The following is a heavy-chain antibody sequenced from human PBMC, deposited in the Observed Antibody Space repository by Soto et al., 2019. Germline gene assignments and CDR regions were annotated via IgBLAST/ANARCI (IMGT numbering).Heavy chain of an antibody. CDR1: GGSINGYY. CDR2: VYYSGST. D-gene: IGHD6-25*01. CDR3: ASGSGDWFDP. Sequence: SETLSLTCTISGGSINGYYWSWIRQPPGKGLEWIGYVYYSGSTYYDPSLKSRVTISVDTSKNQFSLKLSSVTAADTAVYYCASGSGDWFDPWGQGTLVTVSS. V-gene: IGHV4-59*08. J-gene: IGHJ5*02.